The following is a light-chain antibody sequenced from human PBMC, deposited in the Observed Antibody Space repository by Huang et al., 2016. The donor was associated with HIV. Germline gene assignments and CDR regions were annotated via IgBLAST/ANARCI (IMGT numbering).Light chain of an antibody. V-gene: IGKV3-15*01. CDR1: QSVSIN. Sequence: EIVLTQSPATLSVSPGERATLSCRASQSVSINLAWYQQRHGQAPRLLIYGPSTRASGVPARFSGSGSGTDFTLTINSLQSEDFGVYYCQQHDNWPWTFGQGTKVENK. CDR2: GPS. J-gene: IGKJ1*01. CDR3: QQHDNWPWT.